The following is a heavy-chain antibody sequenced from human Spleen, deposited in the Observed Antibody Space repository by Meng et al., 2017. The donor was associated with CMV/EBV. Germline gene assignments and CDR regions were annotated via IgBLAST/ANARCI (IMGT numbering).Heavy chain of an antibody. D-gene: IGHD5-18*01. V-gene: IGHV6-1*01. CDR1: VSSNSAV. CDR3: ARTKNLCGYSYGVFGY. Sequence: VSSNSAVWNGVRPARSRGLEWLGMTLYSSEWYNDYAVSVKIRITINSATTKNHFSLKLNLLTPEATALYACARTKNLCGYSYGVFGYWGQGTLVTVSS. J-gene: IGHJ4*02. CDR2: TLYSSEWYN.